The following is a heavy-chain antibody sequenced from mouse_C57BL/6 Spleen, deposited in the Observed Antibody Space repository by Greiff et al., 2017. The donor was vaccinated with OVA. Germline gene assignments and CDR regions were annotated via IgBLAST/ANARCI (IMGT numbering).Heavy chain of an antibody. CDR3: ARDYYGSSYEAMDY. D-gene: IGHD1-1*01. CDR2: IYPGDGDT. V-gene: IGHV1-82*01. J-gene: IGHJ4*01. Sequence: VQLQQSGPELVKPGASVKISCKASGYAFSSSWMNWVKQRPGKGLEWIGRIYPGDGDTNYNGKFKGKATLTADKSSSTAYMQLSSLTSEDSAVYFGARDYYGSSYEAMDYWGQGTSVTVSS. CDR1: GYAFSSSW.